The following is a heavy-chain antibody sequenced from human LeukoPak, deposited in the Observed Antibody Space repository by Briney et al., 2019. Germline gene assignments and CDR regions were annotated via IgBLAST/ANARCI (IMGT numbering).Heavy chain of an antibody. CDR3: ARAFGYCSSTSCNGYYYYYYGMDV. CDR1: GGTFSSYS. CDR2: ISSSSSYI. Sequence: ASVKVSCKASGGTFSSYSMNWVRQAPGKGLEWVSSISSSSSYIYYADSVKGRFTISRDNAKNSLYLQMNSLRAEDTAVYYCARAFGYCSSTSCNGYYYYYYGMDVWGQGTTVTVSS. D-gene: IGHD2-2*03. J-gene: IGHJ6*02. V-gene: IGHV3-21*01.